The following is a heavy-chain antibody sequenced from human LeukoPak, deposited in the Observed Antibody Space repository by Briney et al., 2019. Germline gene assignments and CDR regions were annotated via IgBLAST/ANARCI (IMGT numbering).Heavy chain of an antibody. CDR1: GFTFSSYG. CDR2: IWYDGSNK. V-gene: IGHV3-33*06. D-gene: IGHD1-26*01. J-gene: IGHJ4*02. Sequence: PGGSLRISCAASGFTFSSYGMHWVRQAPGKGLEWVAVIWYDGSNKYYADSVKGRFTISRDNSKNTLYLQMNSLRAEDTAVYYCAKDSQSIVGASFDYWGQGTLVTVSS. CDR3: AKDSQSIVGASFDY.